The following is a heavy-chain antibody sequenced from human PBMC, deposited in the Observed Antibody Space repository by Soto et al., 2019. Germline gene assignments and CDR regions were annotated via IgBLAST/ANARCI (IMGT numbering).Heavy chain of an antibody. D-gene: IGHD5-12*01. Sequence: ASVKVSCKASGGTFSSYAISWVRQAPGQGLEWMGGIIPIFGTANYAQKFQGRVTITADESTSTAYMELSSLRSEDTAVYYCAHPSRYSGYDMLARGYYYYYYGMDVWGQGTTVTVSS. J-gene: IGHJ6*02. V-gene: IGHV1-69*13. CDR2: IIPIFGTA. CDR3: AHPSRYSGYDMLARGYYYYYYGMDV. CDR1: GGTFSSYA.